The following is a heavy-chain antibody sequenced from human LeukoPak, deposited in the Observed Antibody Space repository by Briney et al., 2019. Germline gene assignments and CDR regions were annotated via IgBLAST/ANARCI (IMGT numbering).Heavy chain of an antibody. Sequence: GGSLRLSCAASGFTFSSYAMSWVRQAPGKGLEWVSAISGSGGSTYYADSVKGRFTISRDNSKNTLYLQMNSLRAEDTAVYYCARDSHSSGWYGDWLDPWGQGTLVTVSS. CDR2: ISGSGGST. CDR3: ARDSHSSGWYGDWLDP. CDR1: GFTFSSYA. D-gene: IGHD6-19*01. V-gene: IGHV3-23*01. J-gene: IGHJ5*02.